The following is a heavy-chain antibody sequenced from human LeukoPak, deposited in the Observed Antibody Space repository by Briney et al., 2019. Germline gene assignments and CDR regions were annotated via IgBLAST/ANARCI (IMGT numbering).Heavy chain of an antibody. CDR1: GFTFSNAW. V-gene: IGHV3-15*01. D-gene: IGHD3-22*01. CDR3: TTDAYYDSSGYYSDY. J-gene: IGHJ4*02. Sequence: GGSLRLSRAASGFTFSNAWMSWVRQAPGKGLEWVGRIKSKTDGGTTDYAAPVKGRFTISRDDSKNTLYLQMNSLKTEDTAVYYCTTDAYYDSSGYYSDYWGQGTLVTVSS. CDR2: IKSKTDGGTT.